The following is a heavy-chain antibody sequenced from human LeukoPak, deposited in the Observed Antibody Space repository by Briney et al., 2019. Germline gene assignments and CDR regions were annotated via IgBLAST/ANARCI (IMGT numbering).Heavy chain of an antibody. CDR3: ARVRDYYDSSGYYYLFDY. Sequence: PSETLSLTCTVSGGSISSYYWSWIRQPPGKGLEWIGYIYYSGSTNYNPSLKSRVTISVDTSKNQFSLKLSSVTAADTAVYYCARVRDYYDSSGYYYLFDYWGQGTLVTVSS. CDR2: IYYSGST. D-gene: IGHD3-22*01. V-gene: IGHV4-59*01. J-gene: IGHJ4*02. CDR1: GGSISSYY.